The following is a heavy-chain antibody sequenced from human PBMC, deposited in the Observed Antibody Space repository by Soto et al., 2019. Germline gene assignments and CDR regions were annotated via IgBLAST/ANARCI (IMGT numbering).Heavy chain of an antibody. V-gene: IGHV4-31*02. J-gene: IGHJ3*02. D-gene: IGHD2-8*01. CDR2: IYYSGKT. CDR1: GGSISTGGLY. Sequence: QVQLREWGPGLVKPSQTLSLKCSVSGGSISTGGLYWSWIRQHPRKGLEWIGDIYYSGKTYYNPSLHSRITLSIEASKNQFSLKLSSVTAADTAVYYCAHAIVFTGGDGFDIWGQGKLVTVSS. CDR3: AHAIVFTGGDGFDI.